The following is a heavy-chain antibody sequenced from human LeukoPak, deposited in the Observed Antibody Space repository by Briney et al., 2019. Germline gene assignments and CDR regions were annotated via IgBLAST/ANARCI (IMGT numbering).Heavy chain of an antibody. CDR2: IYYSGST. Sequence: SETLSLTCSVSGGSISSSSHHWGWIRQPPGKGLEWLGSIYYSGSTYFNPSLKSRVTISVDTSKNQFSLKLSSVSAADTAVYYCARHSSLGSGYYCWGQGTLVTVSS. CDR3: ARHSSLGSGYYC. D-gene: IGHD3-3*01. V-gene: IGHV4-39*01. J-gene: IGHJ4*02. CDR1: GGSISSSSHH.